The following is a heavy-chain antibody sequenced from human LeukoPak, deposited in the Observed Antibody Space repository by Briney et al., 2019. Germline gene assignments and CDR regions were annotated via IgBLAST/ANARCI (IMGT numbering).Heavy chain of an antibody. D-gene: IGHD2-2*01. J-gene: IGHJ4*02. Sequence: GASVKVSCKASGYTFTSYGISWVRQAPGQGLEWMGWISAYNGITNYAQKLQGRVTMTTDTSTSTAYMELRSLRSDDTAVYYCARDIVVVPAALLMDVWGQGTLVTVSS. V-gene: IGHV1-18*01. CDR1: GYTFTSYG. CDR2: ISAYNGIT. CDR3: ARDIVVVPAALLMDV.